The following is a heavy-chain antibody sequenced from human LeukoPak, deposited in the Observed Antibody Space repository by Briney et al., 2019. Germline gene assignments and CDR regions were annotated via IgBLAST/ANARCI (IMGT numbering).Heavy chain of an antibody. CDR1: GFTFRSYG. V-gene: IGHV3-20*04. D-gene: IGHD3-22*01. CDR2: INWNGGST. Sequence: GGSLRLSCAASGFTFRSYGMSWVRQAPGKGLEWVSGINWNGGSTGYADSVKGRFTISRDNAKNSLYLQMNSLRAEDTALYYCARATHYYESSGYDYWGQGTLVTVS. CDR3: ARATHYYESSGYDY. J-gene: IGHJ4*02.